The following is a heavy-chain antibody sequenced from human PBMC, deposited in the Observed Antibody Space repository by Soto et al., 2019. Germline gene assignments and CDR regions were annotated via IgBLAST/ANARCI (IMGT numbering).Heavy chain of an antibody. CDR2: INPSDGTST. D-gene: IGHD1-26*01. Sequence: ASVKVSCKTSGYTFTNYHIHWVRQAPGQGLEWLGIINPSDGTSTGYADSVKGRFTISRDNAENTLYLLMNSLRAEDTALYYCASIPPSAVGATTEVDYWGQGTLVTVSS. CDR1: GYTFTNYH. V-gene: IGHV1-46*04. CDR3: ASIPPSAVGATTEVDY. J-gene: IGHJ4*02.